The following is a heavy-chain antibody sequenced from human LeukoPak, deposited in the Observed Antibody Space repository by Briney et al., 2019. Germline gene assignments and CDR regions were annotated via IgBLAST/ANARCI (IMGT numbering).Heavy chain of an antibody. CDR2: ISGSGDNT. CDR3: AKDRLLNCRGDCYIFDY. Sequence: GGSLRLSCAASGFTFSNYAMSWVRQAPGKGLEWVSAISGSGDNTYYADSVKGRFTVSRDNSKNTLYVQMKSLRAEDTAVYYCAKDRLLNCRGDCYIFDYWGQGTVVTVSS. CDR1: GFTFSNYA. D-gene: IGHD2-21*02. J-gene: IGHJ4*02. V-gene: IGHV3-23*01.